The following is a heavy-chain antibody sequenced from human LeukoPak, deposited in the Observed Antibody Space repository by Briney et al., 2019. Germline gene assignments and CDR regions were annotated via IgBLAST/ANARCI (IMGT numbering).Heavy chain of an antibody. J-gene: IGHJ6*03. CDR3: ARGYKYFDWLSYYYYYYMDV. D-gene: IGHD3-9*01. CDR2: VNPNSGNT. V-gene: IGHV1-8*03. CDR1: GYTFTSYD. Sequence: ASVKVSCKASGYTFTSYDINWVRQATGQGLEWMGWVNPNSGNTGYAQKFQGRVTTTRNTSISTAYMELSSLRSEDTAVYYCARGYKYFDWLSYYYYYYMDVWGKGTTVTVSS.